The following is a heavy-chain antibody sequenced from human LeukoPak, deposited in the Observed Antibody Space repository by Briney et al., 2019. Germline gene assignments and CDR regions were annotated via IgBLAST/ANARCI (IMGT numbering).Heavy chain of an antibody. CDR1: GFTFSSFV. CDR3: ATRRPYFFDY. CDR2: IGRSGDGT. V-gene: IGHV3-23*01. J-gene: IGHJ4*02. Sequence: GGSLRLSCAASGFTFSSFVMSWVRHAPGQGLEWVSSIGRSGDGTYYADSVKGRFTISRDNSKNTLYLQMNSLRADDTAVYYCATRRPYFFDYWGQGTLVTVSS.